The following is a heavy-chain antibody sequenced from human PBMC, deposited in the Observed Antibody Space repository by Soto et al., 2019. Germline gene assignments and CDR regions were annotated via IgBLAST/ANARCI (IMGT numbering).Heavy chain of an antibody. J-gene: IGHJ4*02. D-gene: IGHD3-10*01. Sequence: QVQLVQSGAEVKSPGSSVKVSCKASGGTFSNDAFSWVRQAPGQGLEWVGGIIPLFGTPNYAQDFQGRVSSTADESASTTFMELTSLRSEETAVYYRAPGRVGEMATGGYFDRWGQGTLVTVSS. V-gene: IGHV1-69*01. CDR3: APGRVGEMATGGYFDR. CDR2: IIPLFGTP. CDR1: GGTFSNDA.